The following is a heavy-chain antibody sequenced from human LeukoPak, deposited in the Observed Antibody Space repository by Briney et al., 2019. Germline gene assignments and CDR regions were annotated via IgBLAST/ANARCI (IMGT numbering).Heavy chain of an antibody. J-gene: IGHJ4*02. Sequence: PSETLSLTCTVSGGSISSYYWSWIRQPPGKGLEWIGYIYYSGSTNYNPSLKSRVTISADTSKNQFSLKLSSVTAADAAVYYCARRVTGRGTYYFDYWGQGTLVTVSS. CDR2: IYYSGST. V-gene: IGHV4-59*08. D-gene: IGHD3-16*01. CDR1: GGSISSYY. CDR3: ARRVTGRGTYYFDY.